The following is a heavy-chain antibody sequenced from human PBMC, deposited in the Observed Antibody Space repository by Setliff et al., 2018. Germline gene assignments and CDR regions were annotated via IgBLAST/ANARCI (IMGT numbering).Heavy chain of an antibody. J-gene: IGHJ2*01. Sequence: LSLTCTVSGGSIDSSFWNWIRQSPEKGLEWIGYKSTRGDTNSNSSLRSRLTMSLDTSRSQFSLNLTSVTAADTAIYFCARAVDSSGYFPFWYFDLWGRGTLVTVSS. V-gene: IGHV4-59*13. CDR1: GGSIDSSF. CDR2: KSTRGDT. D-gene: IGHD3-22*01. CDR3: ARAVDSSGYFPFWYFDL.